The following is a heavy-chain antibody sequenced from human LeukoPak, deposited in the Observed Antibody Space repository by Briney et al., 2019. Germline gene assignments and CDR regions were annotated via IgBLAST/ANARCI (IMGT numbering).Heavy chain of an antibody. CDR2: IRYDGSNK. V-gene: IGHV3-30*02. CDR3: AKDGARGSGITRYGMDV. D-gene: IGHD3-10*01. J-gene: IGHJ6*02. Sequence: PGGSLRLSCAASGFTFSSYGMHWVCQAPGKGLEWVAFIRYDGSNKYYADSVKGRFTISRDNSKNTLYLQMNSLRAEDTAVYYCAKDGARGSGITRYGMDVWGQGTTVTVSS. CDR1: GFTFSSYG.